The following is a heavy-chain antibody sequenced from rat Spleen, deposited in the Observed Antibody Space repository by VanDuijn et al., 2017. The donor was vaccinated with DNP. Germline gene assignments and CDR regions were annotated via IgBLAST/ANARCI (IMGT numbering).Heavy chain of an antibody. CDR3: TRETGD. D-gene: IGHD1-4*01. J-gene: IGHJ2*01. Sequence: EVQLVESGGGVVQSGRSLKVSCAASGFTFSDYNMAWVRQAPKKGLEWVATITYDGSKTYYRDSVKGRFTISRDNAKSPLYLQMDSLRSEDTATYYCTRETGDWGQGVLVTVSS. CDR1: GFTFSDYN. CDR2: ITYDGSKT. V-gene: IGHV5S10*01.